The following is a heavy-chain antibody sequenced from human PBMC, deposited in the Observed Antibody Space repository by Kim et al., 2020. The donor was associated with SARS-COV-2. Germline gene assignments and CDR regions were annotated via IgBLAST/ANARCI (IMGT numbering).Heavy chain of an antibody. CDR2: ISDDKRDI. V-gene: IGHV3-30*18. J-gene: IGHJ5*02. Sequence: GGSLRLSCAASGFTFSNFGMSWVRQAPGKAPEWVAVISDDKRDIYYADSVRGRFTISRDNSRNTLFLQMNSLRSEDTAMYYCAKDITNSGGHWFDPWGQGTLVIVSS. CDR1: GFTFSNFG. D-gene: IGHD3-10*01. CDR3: AKDITNSGGHWFDP.